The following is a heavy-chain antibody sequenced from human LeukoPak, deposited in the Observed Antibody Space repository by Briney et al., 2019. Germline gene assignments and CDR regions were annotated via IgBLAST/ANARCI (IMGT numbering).Heavy chain of an antibody. CDR1: GGSFSVYY. CDR3: ARQTGSGLFILP. J-gene: IGHJ4*02. Sequence: SETLSLTCAVYGGSFSVYYWTWFRQPPGKGLEWIGSIYYSGNTYYNASLKSQVSISINTSKNQFSLRLTSVTAADTAVYYCARQTGSGLFILPGGQGTLVTVSS. V-gene: IGHV4-34*01. CDR2: IYYSGNT. D-gene: IGHD3/OR15-3a*01.